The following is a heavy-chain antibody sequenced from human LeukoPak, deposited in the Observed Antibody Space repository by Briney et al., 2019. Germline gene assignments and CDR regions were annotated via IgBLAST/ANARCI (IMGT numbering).Heavy chain of an antibody. CDR1: GFTFDDYA. Sequence: GGSLRLSCAASGFTFDDYAMHWVRQAPGKGLEWVSGISWNSGSIGYADSVKGRFTISRDNAKNSLYLQMNSLRAEDTAVYYCARDFGGDCPYYWGQGTLVTVSS. CDR2: ISWNSGSI. D-gene: IGHD2-21*02. J-gene: IGHJ4*02. CDR3: ARDFGGDCPYY. V-gene: IGHV3-9*01.